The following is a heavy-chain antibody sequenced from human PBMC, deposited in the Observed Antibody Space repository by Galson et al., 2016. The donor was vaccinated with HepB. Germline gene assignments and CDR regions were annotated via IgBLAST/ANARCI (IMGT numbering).Heavy chain of an antibody. D-gene: IGHD6-13*01. CDR1: RSYS. V-gene: IGHV3-48*02. CDR3: ARVPYGSSRRTGYYYYYGMDV. Sequence: SLRLSCAAFRSYSMSWVRQAPGKGLEWITYISSSSGTIFYADSVKGRFTVSRDYAKNSLYLQMNSLRDEDTAIYYCARVPYGSSRRTGYYYYYGMDVWGQGTTVTVSS. CDR2: ISSSSGTI. J-gene: IGHJ6*02.